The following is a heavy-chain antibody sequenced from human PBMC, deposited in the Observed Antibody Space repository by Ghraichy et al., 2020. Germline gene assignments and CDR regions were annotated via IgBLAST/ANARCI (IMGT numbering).Heavy chain of an antibody. CDR3: AKEGLGSTIWRELDY. Sequence: VSAISGSGGNTYYADYVKGRFTIFRDSSKNTLYLQMNSPRAEDTAVYYCAKEGLGSTIWRELDYWG. D-gene: IGHD6-13*01. J-gene: IGHJ4*01. CDR2: ISGSGGNT. V-gene: IGHV3-23*01.